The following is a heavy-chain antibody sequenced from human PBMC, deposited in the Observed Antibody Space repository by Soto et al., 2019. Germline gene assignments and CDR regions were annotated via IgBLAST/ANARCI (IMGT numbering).Heavy chain of an antibody. CDR2: INHSGCT. V-gene: IGHV4-34*01. D-gene: IGHD6-13*01. J-gene: IGHJ6*02. CDR1: GGSFSGYY. CDR3: ARGRVWNYGMDV. Sequence: SETLSLTCAVYGGSFSGYYWSWIRQPPGKGLEWIGEINHSGCTNYNPSLKSRVTISVDTSKNQFSLKLSSVTAADTAVYYCARGRVWNYGMDVWGQGTTVTVS.